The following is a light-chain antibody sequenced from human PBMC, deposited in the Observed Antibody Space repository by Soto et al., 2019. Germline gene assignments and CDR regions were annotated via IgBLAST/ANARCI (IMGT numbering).Light chain of an antibody. CDR2: EAS. Sequence: DIQMTQSPSSLSASVGDRVTITCQASQDIINYLNWYQQKPGKAPKLLIYEASNLETGVPSRFSGGGSGVHFTFTISSLQPEDFATYYCQQYVNLPLTFGGGTKVEV. V-gene: IGKV1-33*01. CDR1: QDIINY. CDR3: QQYVNLPLT. J-gene: IGKJ4*01.